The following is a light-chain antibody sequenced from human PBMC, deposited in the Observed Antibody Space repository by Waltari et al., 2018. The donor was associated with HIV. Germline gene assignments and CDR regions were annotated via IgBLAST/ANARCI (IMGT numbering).Light chain of an antibody. Sequence: DIVLTLSPHSLAVSLAERATINCKSSQSILYSSKNENFLAWYQQNPGQTPKWLIYWASTRGSGVPDRFSGSGSGTDFTLTINSLQSEDVAVYFCQQYYSTPPTFGQGTRVEI. CDR3: QQYYSTPPT. J-gene: IGKJ1*01. CDR2: WAS. CDR1: QSILYSSKNENF. V-gene: IGKV4-1*01.